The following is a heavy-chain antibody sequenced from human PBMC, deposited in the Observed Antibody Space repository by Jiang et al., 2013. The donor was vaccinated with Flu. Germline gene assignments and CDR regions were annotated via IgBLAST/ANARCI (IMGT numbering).Heavy chain of an antibody. V-gene: IGHV6-1*01. CDR2: TYYRSKWYN. Sequence: SGDSVSSNSAAWNWIRQSPSRGLEWLGRTYYRSKWYNDYAVSVKSRITINPDTSKNQFSLQLNSVTPEDTAVYYCARDKYYDSSGLYYYYYYGMDVWGQGTTVTVSS. J-gene: IGHJ6*02. CDR1: GDSVSSNSAA. D-gene: IGHD3-22*01. CDR3: ARDKYYDSSGLYYYYYYGMDV.